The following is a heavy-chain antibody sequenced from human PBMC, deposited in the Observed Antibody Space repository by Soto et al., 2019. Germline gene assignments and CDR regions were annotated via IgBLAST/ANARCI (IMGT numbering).Heavy chain of an antibody. J-gene: IGHJ4*02. Sequence: QVQLVESGGGVVQPGRSLRLSCAASGFTFSSYGMHWVRQAPGKGLEWVAVISYDGSNKYYADSVKGRFTISRDNSKNTLYLQMNSLRAEDTAVYYCAPCFGAFDYWGQGTLFTVSS. CDR3: APCFGAFDY. D-gene: IGHD3-10*01. V-gene: IGHV3-30*03. CDR1: GFTFSSYG. CDR2: ISYDGSNK.